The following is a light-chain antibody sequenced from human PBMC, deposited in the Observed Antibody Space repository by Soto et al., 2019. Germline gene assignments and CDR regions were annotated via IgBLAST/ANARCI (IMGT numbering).Light chain of an antibody. J-gene: IGKJ1*01. CDR1: QSVGNSY. Sequence: EIVFTQSPGTLSLSPGESATLSCRASQSVGNSYLAWYQQKPGQAPRLLIYGASSRATGIPDRFSGSGSGTDFTLTISRLDLEDFAVYYCHQYGNSRTFGQGTKVDIK. CDR3: HQYGNSRT. CDR2: GAS. V-gene: IGKV3-20*01.